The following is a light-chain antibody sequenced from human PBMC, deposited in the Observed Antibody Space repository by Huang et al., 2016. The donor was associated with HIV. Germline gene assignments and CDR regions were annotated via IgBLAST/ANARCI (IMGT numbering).Light chain of an antibody. CDR1: QGISNS. CDR3: QQYFTSPPLT. CDR2: AAS. J-gene: IGKJ4*01. Sequence: DIQMTQSPSSLSASVGDRVTITCRASQGISNSLAWYQQKPGRAPKLLVYAASRLGSGVPSRFSCRGSGTDYTLTISRLQPEDFATYYCQQYFTSPPLTFGGGTKVEIK. V-gene: IGKV1-NL1*01.